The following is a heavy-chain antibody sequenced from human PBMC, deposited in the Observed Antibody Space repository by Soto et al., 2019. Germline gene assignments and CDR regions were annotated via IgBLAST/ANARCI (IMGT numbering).Heavy chain of an antibody. CDR3: TTDEATMIVVVNYDAFDI. V-gene: IGHV3-15*01. Sequence: GGSLRLSCAASGFTFSNAWMSWVRQAPGKGLEWVGRIKSKTDGGTTDYAAPVKGRFTISRDDSKNTLYLQMNSLKTEDTAVYYCTTDEATMIVVVNYDAFDIWGQGTMVTVSS. J-gene: IGHJ3*02. CDR2: IKSKTDGGTT. D-gene: IGHD3-22*01. CDR1: GFTFSNAW.